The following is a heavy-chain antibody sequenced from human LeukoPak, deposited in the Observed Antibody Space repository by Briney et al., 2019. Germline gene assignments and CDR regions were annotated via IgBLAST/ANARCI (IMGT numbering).Heavy chain of an antibody. Sequence: PSETLSHTCAVYGGSFSGYYWSWIRQPPGKGLEWIGEINHSGSTNYYPSLKSRVTISVDTSKNQFSLKLSSVTAADTAVYYCARGAPMVRGVIIIDYWGQGTLVTVSS. V-gene: IGHV4-34*01. CDR1: GGSFSGYY. CDR3: ARGAPMVRGVIIIDY. J-gene: IGHJ4*02. D-gene: IGHD3-10*01. CDR2: INHSGST.